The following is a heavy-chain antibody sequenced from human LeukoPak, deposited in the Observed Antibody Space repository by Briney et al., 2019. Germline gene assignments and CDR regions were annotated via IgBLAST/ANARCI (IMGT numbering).Heavy chain of an antibody. V-gene: IGHV3-23*01. CDR2: ISGRGGST. D-gene: IGHD3-22*01. CDR3: AKYGITSGGYYDSSGYFGS. J-gene: IGHJ5*01. Sequence: PGGSLRLSCAASGFTFSSYAMSWVRQAPGKGLEWVSAISGRGGSTYYADSVKGRFTISRDNSKNTLYLQMNSLRAEDTAVYYCAKYGITSGGYYDSSGYFGSWGQGTLVTVSS. CDR1: GFTFSSYA.